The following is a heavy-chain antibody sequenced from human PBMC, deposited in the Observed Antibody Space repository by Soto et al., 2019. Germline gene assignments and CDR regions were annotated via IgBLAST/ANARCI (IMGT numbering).Heavy chain of an antibody. V-gene: IGHV3-53*01. J-gene: IGHJ6*02. Sequence: PVGSLRLSCAASGCTVSSNYMSLVRQAPVKVLEWVSVIYSGGSTYYADSVKGRFTISRDNSKNTLYLQMHSLRAEDTAVYYCASGRSVVVPAATNYYYGMDVWGQGTTVTVSS. CDR1: GCTVSSNY. D-gene: IGHD2-2*01. CDR2: IYSGGST. CDR3: ASGRSVVVPAATNYYYGMDV.